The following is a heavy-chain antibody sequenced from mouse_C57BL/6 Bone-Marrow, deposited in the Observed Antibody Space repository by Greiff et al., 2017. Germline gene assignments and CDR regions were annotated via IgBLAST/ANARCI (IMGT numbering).Heavy chain of an antibody. J-gene: IGHJ3*01. CDR2: INPYNGGT. CDR3: ASLLTWFAY. D-gene: IGHD1-1*01. CDR1: GYTFTDYY. Sequence: EVQLQQSGPVLVKPGASVKMSCKASGYTFTDYYMNWVKQSHGKSLEWIGVINPYNGGTSYNQKFKGKATLTVDKSSSTAYMELNSLTSEDSAVYYSASLLTWFAYWGQGTLVTVSA. V-gene: IGHV1-19*01.